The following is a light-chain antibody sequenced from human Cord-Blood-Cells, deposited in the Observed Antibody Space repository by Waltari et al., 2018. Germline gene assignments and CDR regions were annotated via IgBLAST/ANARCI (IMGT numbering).Light chain of an antibody. J-gene: IGLJ1*01. Sequence: QSALTQPASVSGSPGQSITISCTGTSSDVGGYNYVSWYQQHPGNAPKLMIYDVSNRPSGVSNHFSGSKSGNTASLTISGLQAEDEADYYCSSYTSSSTLDYVFGTGTKVTVL. CDR2: DVS. CDR3: SSYTSSSTLDYV. V-gene: IGLV2-14*03. CDR1: SSDVGGYNY.